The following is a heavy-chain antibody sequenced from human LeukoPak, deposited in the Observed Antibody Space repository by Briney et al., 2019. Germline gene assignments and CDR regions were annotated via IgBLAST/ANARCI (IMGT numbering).Heavy chain of an antibody. CDR3: AKYHYGSGTSLGY. CDR2: IKYDGSEN. J-gene: IGHJ4*02. D-gene: IGHD3-10*01. Sequence: GGSLRLSCAASGFTFIDSWMTWVRQASGKGLEWVANIKYDGSENYYVDSVKGRFTISRDNAKKSLSLQMNSLRAEDTAVYYCAKYHYGSGTSLGYWGQGTLVTVSS. V-gene: IGHV3-7*01. CDR1: GFTFIDSW.